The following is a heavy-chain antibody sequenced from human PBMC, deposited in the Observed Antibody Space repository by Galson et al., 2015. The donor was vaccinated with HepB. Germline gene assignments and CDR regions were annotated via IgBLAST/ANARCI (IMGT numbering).Heavy chain of an antibody. D-gene: IGHD1-1*01. Sequence: SVKVSCKASGGTFSSYAISWVRQAPGQGLEWMGGIIPILGIANYAQKFQGRVTITADKSTSTAYMELSSLRSEDTAVYYCASGSSPRKPQFYMDVWGKGTTVTVSS. CDR3: ASGSSPRKPQFYMDV. J-gene: IGHJ6*03. V-gene: IGHV1-69*10. CDR2: IIPILGIA. CDR1: GGTFSSYA.